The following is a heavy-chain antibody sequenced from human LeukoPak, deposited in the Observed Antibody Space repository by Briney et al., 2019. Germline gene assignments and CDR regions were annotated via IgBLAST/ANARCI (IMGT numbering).Heavy chain of an antibody. CDR2: IYYSGST. CDR1: GGSISSYY. CDR3: ARHYSSYYDFWSGYLMDAFDI. D-gene: IGHD3-3*01. J-gene: IGHJ3*02. Sequence: SETLSLTCTVSGGSISSYYWSWIRQPPGKGLEWIGYIYYSGSTNYNPSLKSRVTISVDTSKNQFSLKLSSVTAADTAVYYRARHYSSYYDFWSGYLMDAFDIWGQGTMVTVSS. V-gene: IGHV4-59*01.